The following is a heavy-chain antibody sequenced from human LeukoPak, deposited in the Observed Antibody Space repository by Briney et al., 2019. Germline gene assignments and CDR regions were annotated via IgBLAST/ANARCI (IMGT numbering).Heavy chain of an antibody. CDR1: GFTFSSYS. CDR2: ISSSSSYI. Sequence: GGSLRLSCAGSGFTFSSYSMNWVRQAPGKGLEWVSSISSSSSYIYYADSVKGRFTISRDNAKNSLYLQMNSLRAEDTAVYYCARDRRTYYYDSSGYPFDYWGQGTLVTVSS. CDR3: ARDRRTYYYDSSGYPFDY. V-gene: IGHV3-21*01. J-gene: IGHJ4*02. D-gene: IGHD3-22*01.